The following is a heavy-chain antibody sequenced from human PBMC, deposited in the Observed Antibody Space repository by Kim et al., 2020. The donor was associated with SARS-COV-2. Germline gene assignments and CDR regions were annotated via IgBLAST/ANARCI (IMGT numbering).Heavy chain of an antibody. Sequence: GWSLRLSCAASAFTFSDFYMSWIRQAPGKGLEWVSYISASNSYTNYADSVKGRFTISRDNAKNSLYLQMNTLRAEDTAVYYCARVPYGSGSHYYFDYWG. V-gene: IGHV3-11*05. CDR1: AFTFSDFY. J-gene: IGHJ4*01. D-gene: IGHD3-10*01. CDR2: ISASNSYT. CDR3: ARVPYGSGSHYYFDY.